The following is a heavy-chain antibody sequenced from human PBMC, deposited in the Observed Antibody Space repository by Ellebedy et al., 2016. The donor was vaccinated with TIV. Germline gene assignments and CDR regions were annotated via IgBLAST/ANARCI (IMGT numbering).Heavy chain of an antibody. CDR2: IRSIAYGGTT. CDR1: GFTFTDAW. V-gene: IGHV3-49*04. D-gene: IGHD1-7*01. Sequence: GESLKISCAASGFTFTDAWMTWVRQAPGKGLEWVGFIRSIAYGGTTEYAASVKGRFTISRDDSKSIAYLQMNSLKTGDTAMYYCAAVRGNYPRFYVEYWGQGTLVTVSS. CDR3: AAVRGNYPRFYVEY. J-gene: IGHJ4*02.